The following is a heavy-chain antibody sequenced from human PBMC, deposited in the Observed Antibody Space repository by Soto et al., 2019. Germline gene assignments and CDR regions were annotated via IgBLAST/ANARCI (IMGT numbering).Heavy chain of an antibody. V-gene: IGHV4-34*01. D-gene: IGHD2-15*01. J-gene: IGHJ4*02. CDR3: ARSGPKYCSGGTCHPFDY. CDR2: INHSGSS. Sequence: QVHLQQWGAGLLKPSETLSLNCAVYGGSFSGYYWSWIRQPPGKRLEWIGEINHSGSSNYNPSLKSRVTISGDTSRNQFSLKLRSVTAADTAVYYCARSGPKYCSGGTCHPFDYWGQGTLVTVSS. CDR1: GGSFSGYY.